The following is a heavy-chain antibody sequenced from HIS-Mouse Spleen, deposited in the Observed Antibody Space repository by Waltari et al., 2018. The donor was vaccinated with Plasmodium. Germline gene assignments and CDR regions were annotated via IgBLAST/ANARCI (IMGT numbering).Heavy chain of an antibody. Sequence: QVQLQQWGAGLLKPSETLSLTCAVYGGSFSGYYWSWIRQPPGKGLEWIGEINHSGSNNYNPSLKSRVTISVDTSKNQFSLKLSSVTAADTAVYYCARGRRDGYNPDAFDIWGQGTMVTVSS. CDR2: INHSGSN. V-gene: IGHV4-34*01. J-gene: IGHJ3*02. CDR3: ARGRRDGYNPDAFDI. D-gene: IGHD5-12*01. CDR1: GGSFSGYY.